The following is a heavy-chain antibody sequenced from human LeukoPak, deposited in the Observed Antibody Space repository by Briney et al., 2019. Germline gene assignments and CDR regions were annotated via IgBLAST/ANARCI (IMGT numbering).Heavy chain of an antibody. D-gene: IGHD1-26*01. CDR3: ARGGTTAYYYYYYMDV. CDR2: ISSSSSYI. Sequence: PGGSLRLSCAASGFSFSFYGMHWVRQAPGKGLEWVSSISSSSSYIYYADSVKGRFTISRDNAKNSLYLQMNSLRAEDTAVYYCARGGTTAYYYYYYMDVWGKGTTVTVSS. J-gene: IGHJ6*03. CDR1: GFSFSFYG. V-gene: IGHV3-21*01.